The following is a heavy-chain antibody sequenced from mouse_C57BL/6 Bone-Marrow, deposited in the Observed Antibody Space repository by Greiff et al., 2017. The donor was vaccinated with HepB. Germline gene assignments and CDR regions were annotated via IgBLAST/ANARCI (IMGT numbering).Heavy chain of an antibody. CDR3: ARGLLYPLFDY. D-gene: IGHD1-1*02. CDR1: GYAFSSSW. J-gene: IGHJ2*01. V-gene: IGHV1-82*01. CDR2: IYPGDGDT. Sequence: VQLVESGPELVKPGASVKISCKASGYAFSSSWMNWVKQRPGKGLEWIGRIYPGDGDTNYNGKFKGKATLTADKSSSTAYMQLSSLTSEDSAVYFCARGLLYPLFDYWGQGTTLTVSS.